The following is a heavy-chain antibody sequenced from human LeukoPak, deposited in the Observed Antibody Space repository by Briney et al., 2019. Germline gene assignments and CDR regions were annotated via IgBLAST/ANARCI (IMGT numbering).Heavy chain of an antibody. Sequence: PSETLSLTCTVSGVSISSSNSYWGWIRQPPGKGLEWIGSIYFSGGTYYNASLKSRVTISVDTSKNQFSLKLSSVTAADTAVYYCARAQTTVVTTFDYWGQGTLVTVSS. D-gene: IGHD4-23*01. CDR1: GVSISSSNSY. J-gene: IGHJ4*02. V-gene: IGHV4-39*07. CDR2: IYFSGGT. CDR3: ARAQTTVVTTFDY.